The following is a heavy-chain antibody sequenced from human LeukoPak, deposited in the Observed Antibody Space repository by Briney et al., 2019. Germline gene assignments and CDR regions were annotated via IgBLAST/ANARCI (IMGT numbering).Heavy chain of an antibody. CDR2: IKEDGSEK. V-gene: IGHV3-7*01. CDR3: ASGRQLGY. CDR1: GFTFSNYW. J-gene: IGHJ4*02. Sequence: GGSLRLSCAASGFTFSNYWMSWVRQAPGKGLEWVANIKEDGSEKYYVDSVKGRFTISRDNARNSLYLQMNSLRTEDTAVYYCASGRQLGYWGQGTLVTVSS. D-gene: IGHD6-13*01.